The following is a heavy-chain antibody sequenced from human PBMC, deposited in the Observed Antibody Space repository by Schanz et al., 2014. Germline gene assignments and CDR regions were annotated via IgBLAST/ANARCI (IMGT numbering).Heavy chain of an antibody. D-gene: IGHD5-18*01. CDR3: TRGGYSYALSAFDI. CDR2: ITAYNGDT. Sequence: QVQLVQSGAEAKKPGASVKVSCKASGYTFTSHGICWVRQAPGQGLEWMGWITAYNGDTNYALKLQGRVTITTDTSTGTAYMELKSLRADDTAVYYCTRGGYSYALSAFDIWGQGTMVTVSS. J-gene: IGHJ3*02. CDR1: GYTFTSHG. V-gene: IGHV1-18*01.